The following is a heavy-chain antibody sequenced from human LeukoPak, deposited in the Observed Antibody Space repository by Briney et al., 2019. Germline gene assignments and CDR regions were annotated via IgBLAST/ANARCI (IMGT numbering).Heavy chain of an antibody. CDR1: GFTFSSYE. CDR2: ISSSGSTI. D-gene: IGHD2-15*01. J-gene: IGHJ3*02. Sequence: PGGSLRLSCAASGFTFSSYEMNWVRQAPGKGLEWVSYISSSGSTIYYADSVKGRFTISRDNAKNSLYLQMNSLRAEDTAVYYCASPSDCSGGSCYWRAFDIWGLGTMVTVSS. CDR3: ASPSDCSGGSCYWRAFDI. V-gene: IGHV3-48*03.